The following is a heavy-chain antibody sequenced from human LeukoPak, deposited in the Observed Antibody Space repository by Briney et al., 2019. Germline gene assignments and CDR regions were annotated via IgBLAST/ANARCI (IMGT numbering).Heavy chain of an antibody. Sequence: ASVKVSCKASGYTFTSYDINWVRQATGQGLEWMGWMNPNSGNTGYAQKFQGRVTMTRNTSISTAYMELSSLRSEGTAVYYCAREKSPSSWIDYWGQGTLVTVSS. V-gene: IGHV1-8*01. CDR1: GYTFTSYD. J-gene: IGHJ4*02. D-gene: IGHD6-13*01. CDR2: MNPNSGNT. CDR3: AREKSPSSWIDY.